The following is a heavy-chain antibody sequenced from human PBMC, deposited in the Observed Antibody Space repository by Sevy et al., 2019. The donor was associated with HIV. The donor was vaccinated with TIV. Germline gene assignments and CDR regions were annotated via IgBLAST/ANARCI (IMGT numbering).Heavy chain of an antibody. Sequence: GGSLRLSCAASGYTFNNAWMSWVRQAPGKGLEWLGRIKTKTDGGSAKYASPVKGRFTISRADSKCTLNLQMNRLRTEDTGVYYCTGATVFGATWFDPWGQGALVTVSS. CDR1: GYTFNNAW. CDR2: IKTKTDGGSA. CDR3: TGATVFGATWFDP. J-gene: IGHJ5*02. D-gene: IGHD3-3*01. V-gene: IGHV3-15*01.